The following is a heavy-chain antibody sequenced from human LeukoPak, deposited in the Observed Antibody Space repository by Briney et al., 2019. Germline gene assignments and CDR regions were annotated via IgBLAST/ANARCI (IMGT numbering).Heavy chain of an antibody. Sequence: GGSLRLSCAASGFTFSSYGIHWVRQAPGKGLEWVAFIRYDGNNKYYADSVKGRFTISRDNSKNTLYLQMNSLRAEDTALYYCAKDTSRHVWGNYRLNPSLDYWGQGTLVTVSS. D-gene: IGHD3-16*02. CDR2: IRYDGNNK. V-gene: IGHV3-30*02. CDR1: GFTFSSYG. J-gene: IGHJ4*02. CDR3: AKDTSRHVWGNYRLNPSLDY.